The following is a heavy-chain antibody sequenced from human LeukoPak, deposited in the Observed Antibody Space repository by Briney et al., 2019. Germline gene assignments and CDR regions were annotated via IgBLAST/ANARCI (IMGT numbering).Heavy chain of an antibody. J-gene: IGHJ6*02. D-gene: IGHD2-2*01. CDR1: GFTFSSYA. CDR3: ARYCTTTSCYGSYYSYGMDV. CDR2: ISSSGGST. V-gene: IGHV3-23*01. Sequence: GGSLRLSCAASGFTFSSYAMSWVRQAPGKGLEWVSAISSSGGSTYHADSVKGRFTISRDNSKNTLYMQMNSLRVEDTAVYYCARYCTTTSCYGSYYSYGMDVWGQGTTVTVSS.